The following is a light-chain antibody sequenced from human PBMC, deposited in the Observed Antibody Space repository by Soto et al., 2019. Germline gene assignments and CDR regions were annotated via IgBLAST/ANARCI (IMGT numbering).Light chain of an antibody. CDR2: GAS. Sequence: EIVMTQSPDTLSVSPGERATLSCSASQSVSSNLAWYQQKSGQTPRLLIYGASTRATDIPARFSGSGSGTEFTLTISSLQSEDFAVYYCQQYDNWPLTFGGGTKVEIK. V-gene: IGKV3-15*01. CDR1: QSVSSN. J-gene: IGKJ4*01. CDR3: QQYDNWPLT.